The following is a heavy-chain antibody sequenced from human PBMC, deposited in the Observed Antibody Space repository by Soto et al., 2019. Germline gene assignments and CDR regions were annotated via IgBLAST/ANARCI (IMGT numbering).Heavy chain of an antibody. CDR2: INPNSGGT. V-gene: IGHV1-2*02. CDR1: GYTFSGIY. CDR3: ASAAVTGTAGLDF. Sequence: QVLLLQSGAEMKKPGASVKVSCKASGYTFSGIYMHWMRQAPGQGLEWMRWINPNSGGTKSAEKFQGRVTMTRDTSMSVAYMELSRLTSDDTAVYYCASAAVTGTAGLDFWGQGTQVTVSS. J-gene: IGHJ4*02. D-gene: IGHD6-19*01.